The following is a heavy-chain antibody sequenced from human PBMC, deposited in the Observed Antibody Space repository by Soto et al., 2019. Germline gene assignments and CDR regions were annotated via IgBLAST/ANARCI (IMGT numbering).Heavy chain of an antibody. CDR2: IRGSGGST. CDR3: AKEGEDSGVVVAAPDS. Sequence: GGSLRLSCAASGFIFSYSAMSWVRQAPGKGLEWVSAIRGSGGSTYYADSVKGRFTISSDNSKNTLYLQMNSLRAEDTAVYYCAKEGEDSGVVVAAPDSWGQGALVTVSS. V-gene: IGHV3-23*01. J-gene: IGHJ4*02. CDR1: GFIFSYSA. D-gene: IGHD2-15*01.